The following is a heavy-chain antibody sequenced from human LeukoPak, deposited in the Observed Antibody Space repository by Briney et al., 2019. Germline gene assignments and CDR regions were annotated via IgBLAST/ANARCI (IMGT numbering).Heavy chain of an antibody. CDR2: ITSSGSTI. J-gene: IGHJ4*02. CDR3: ARDAGNSSGWNDFDY. D-gene: IGHD6-19*01. V-gene: IGHV3-11*04. Sequence: GGSLRLSCAASGFTFSDYYMSWIRQAPGKGLEWVSYITSSGSTIYYADSVKGRFTISRDNAKNSLYLQMNGLRAEDTAVYYCARDAGNSSGWNDFDYWGQGTLVTVSS. CDR1: GFTFSDYY.